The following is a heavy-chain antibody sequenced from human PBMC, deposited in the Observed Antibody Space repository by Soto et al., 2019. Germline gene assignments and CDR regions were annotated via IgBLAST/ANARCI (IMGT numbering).Heavy chain of an antibody. D-gene: IGHD3-16*01. Sequence: QVQLVESGGGVVQPGRSLRLSCAASGFTFSSYAMHWVRRAPGKGLEWVAAVSHDGKSGFYADSVSGGFTVSRDNSNSLVYLQRAHLRPEYTALFYCARLDNFYGCGSWGQGTAVTVSS. V-gene: IGHV3-30*14. CDR2: VSHDGKSG. CDR3: ARLDNFYGCGS. CDR1: GFTFSSYA. J-gene: IGHJ4*02.